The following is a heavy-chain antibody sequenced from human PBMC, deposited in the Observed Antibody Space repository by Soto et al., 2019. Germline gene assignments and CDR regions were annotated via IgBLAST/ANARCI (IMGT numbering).Heavy chain of an antibody. CDR2: ISWNSGSI. CDR1: GFTFDDYA. V-gene: IGHV3-9*01. J-gene: IGHJ6*01. CDR3: RKDFALVLSSYGPMGYYYG. Sequence: PGGSLRLSCAASGFTFDDYAMHWVRQAPGKGLEWVSGISWNSGSIGYADSVKGRFTISRDNAKNCLYLQMNSLRAEDTALYYFRKDFALVLSSYGPMGYYYG. D-gene: IGHD5-18*01.